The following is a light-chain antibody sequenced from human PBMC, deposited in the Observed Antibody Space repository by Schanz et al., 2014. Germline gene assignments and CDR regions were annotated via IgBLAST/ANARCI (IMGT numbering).Light chain of an antibody. CDR2: EVS. Sequence: QSVLTQPASVSGSPGQSITISCTGSRSDVGSYNHVSWYQQHPGKVPKLIIYEVSKWPSGVSNRFSGSKSGNTASLTISGLQAEDEADYYCCSYGGSSSFWVIGGGTKLTVL. V-gene: IGLV2-23*02. CDR1: RSDVGSYNH. CDR3: CSYGGSSSFWV. J-gene: IGLJ3*02.